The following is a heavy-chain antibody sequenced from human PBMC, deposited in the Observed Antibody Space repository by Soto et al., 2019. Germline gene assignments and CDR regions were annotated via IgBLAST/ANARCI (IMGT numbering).Heavy chain of an antibody. D-gene: IGHD1-26*01. CDR2: IHSDGSST. CDR3: ARGDRGAFDL. J-gene: IGHJ3*01. Sequence: EVQLVESGGGLVRPGGSLRLSCAASGFTFSYYWMHWVRQAPGKGLVWVSRIHSDGSSTTYADFVKGRFIISRDTARNTVDLQMNSVRVGDTAVYYCARGDRGAFDLWGQATVVTVSS. V-gene: IGHV3-74*01. CDR1: GFTFSYYW.